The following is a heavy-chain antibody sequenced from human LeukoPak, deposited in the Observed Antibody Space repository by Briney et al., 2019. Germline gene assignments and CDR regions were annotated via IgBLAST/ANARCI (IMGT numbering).Heavy chain of an antibody. CDR3: AITYYYDSSGPRRTRLEYYYYYYYMDV. D-gene: IGHD3-22*01. V-gene: IGHV1-69*05. Sequence: AASVTVSCKASGGTFSSYAISWVRQAPGQGLEWMGGIIPIFGTANYAQKFQGRVTITTDESTSTAYMEPSSLRSEDTAVYYCAITYYYDSSGPRRTRLEYYYYYYYMDVWGKGTTVTVSS. CDR1: GGTFSSYA. CDR2: IIPIFGTA. J-gene: IGHJ6*03.